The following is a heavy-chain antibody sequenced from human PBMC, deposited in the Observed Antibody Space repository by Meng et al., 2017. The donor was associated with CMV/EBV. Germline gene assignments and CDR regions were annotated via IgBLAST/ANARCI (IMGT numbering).Heavy chain of an antibody. D-gene: IGHD3-10*01. CDR3: AKDVGFGELLPGAEYFDY. Sequence: QAQMGRPGVEVKKPGSSVKVSCKASGGTFSSYAISWVRQAPGQGLEWMRGIIPIFGTANYAQKFQGRVTITADESTSTAYMELNSLRAEDTAVYYCAKDVGFGELLPGAEYFDYWGQGTLVTVSS. J-gene: IGHJ4*02. CDR1: GGTFSSYA. V-gene: IGHV1-69*12. CDR2: IIPIFGTA.